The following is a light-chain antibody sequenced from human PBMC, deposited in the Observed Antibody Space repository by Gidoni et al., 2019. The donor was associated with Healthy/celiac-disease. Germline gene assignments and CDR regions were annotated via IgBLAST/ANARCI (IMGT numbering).Light chain of an antibody. V-gene: IGKV1-39*01. CDR2: AAS. CDR3: QQSYSTPIFT. Sequence: DIQMTQSPSSLSASVGDRVTITRRASQSISSYLNWYQQKPGKAPKLLIYAASSLQSGVTSRFSGSGSGTDFTLTISSLQPEDFATYYCQQSYSTPIFTFGPGTKVDIK. CDR1: QSISSY. J-gene: IGKJ3*01.